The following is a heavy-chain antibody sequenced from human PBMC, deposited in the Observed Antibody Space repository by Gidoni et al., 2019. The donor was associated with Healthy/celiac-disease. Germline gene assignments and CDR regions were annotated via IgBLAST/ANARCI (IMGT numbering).Heavy chain of an antibody. CDR1: GFTFSSYA. D-gene: IGHD5-18*01. J-gene: IGHJ5*02. CDR2: ISGSGGST. Sequence: EVQLLESGGGLVQPGGSLRLSCAASGFTFSSYAMSWVRQAPGKGLEWVSAISGSGGSTYYADSVKGRFTISRDNSKNTLYLQMNSLRAEDTAVYYCAHLPGIQLWDASWFDPWGQGTLVTVSS. V-gene: IGHV3-23*01. CDR3: AHLPGIQLWDASWFDP.